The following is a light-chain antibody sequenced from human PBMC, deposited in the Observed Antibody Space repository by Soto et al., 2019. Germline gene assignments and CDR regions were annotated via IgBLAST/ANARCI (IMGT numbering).Light chain of an antibody. CDR1: QSFTSN. CDR3: QQYNNWPPAWT. Sequence: EIVMTQSPATLSVSPGERATLSCRASQSFTSNLAWYQQKPGQAPRLLIYGASTRATGIPARFSGSGSGPEFTLTISSLQSEDFAVYYCQQYNNWPPAWTFGQGTKVEIK. V-gene: IGKV3-15*01. CDR2: GAS. J-gene: IGKJ1*01.